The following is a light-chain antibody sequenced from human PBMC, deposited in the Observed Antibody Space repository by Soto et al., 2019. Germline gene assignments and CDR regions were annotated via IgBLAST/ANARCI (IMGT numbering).Light chain of an antibody. Sequence: IVLTQSPATLSLSPGETATLSCRASQSIRRYLAWYQQKPGQAPRLIIYDASIRATGIPARFRGGGSETDFTLTITSLAPEDFAIYYCQQRGTWPRVTFGGGTKVEIK. J-gene: IGKJ4*01. CDR2: DAS. V-gene: IGKV3-11*01. CDR3: QQRGTWPRVT. CDR1: QSIRRY.